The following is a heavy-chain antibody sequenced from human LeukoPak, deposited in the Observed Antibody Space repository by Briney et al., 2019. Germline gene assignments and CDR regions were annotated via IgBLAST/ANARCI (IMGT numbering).Heavy chain of an antibody. D-gene: IGHD4-17*01. CDR3: ARVGSSAYGDNNWFDP. V-gene: IGHV1-69*13. Sequence: ASVKVSCKASGGTFSSYAISWVRQAPGQGLEWMGGIIPIFGTANYAQKFQGRVTITADESTSTAYMELSSLRSEDTAVYYCARVGSSAYGDNNWFDPWGQGTLVTVSS. CDR2: IIPIFGTA. CDR1: GGTFSSYA. J-gene: IGHJ5*02.